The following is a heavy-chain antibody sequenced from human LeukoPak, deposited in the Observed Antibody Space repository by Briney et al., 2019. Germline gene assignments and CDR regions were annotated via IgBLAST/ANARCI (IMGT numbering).Heavy chain of an antibody. CDR1: GFTFSSYT. V-gene: IGHV3-23*01. D-gene: IGHD1-26*01. CDR2: ISGRSDSI. CDR3: AREKWERHHCGVDV. Sequence: GGSLRLSCAASGFTFSSYTMSWVRQAPGKGLERVSGISGRSDSIYYADSGEGRFTISRDYSKSPVDLQMNSLRAEDTAVYYCAREKWERHHCGVDVWGQGTTVTVSS. J-gene: IGHJ6*02.